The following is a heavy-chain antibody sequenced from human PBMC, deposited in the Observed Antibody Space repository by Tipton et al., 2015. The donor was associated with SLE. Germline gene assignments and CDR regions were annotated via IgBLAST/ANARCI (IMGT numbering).Heavy chain of an antibody. D-gene: IGHD1-1*01. Sequence: TLSLTCTVSGGSISSRSYYWGWISQPPGKGLEWIGSIYYRGATYYNPSLKSRVTIAVDTSKNQFSLKLYSLTAADTAVYYCARTSWDANSSDWYFDLWGRGTLGTVSP. CDR2: IYYRGAT. V-gene: IGHV4-39*07. CDR3: ARTSWDANSSDWYFDL. J-gene: IGHJ2*01. CDR1: GGSISSRSYY.